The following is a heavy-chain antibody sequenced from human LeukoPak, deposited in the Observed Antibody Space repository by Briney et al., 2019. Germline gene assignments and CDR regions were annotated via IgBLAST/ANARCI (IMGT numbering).Heavy chain of an antibody. CDR2: LSGDGGHT. CDR3: AKAVSTSYYFDY. V-gene: IGHV3-23*01. Sequence: PGGSLRLSCAASGFTLNTYAMSWVRQAPGRGLEWVSGLSGDGGHTYYADSVKGRFTISRDNSKNTLYLQMNSLRAEDTALYYCAKAVSTSYYFDYWGQGTLVTVSS. CDR1: GFTLNTYA. J-gene: IGHJ4*02. D-gene: IGHD3-3*02.